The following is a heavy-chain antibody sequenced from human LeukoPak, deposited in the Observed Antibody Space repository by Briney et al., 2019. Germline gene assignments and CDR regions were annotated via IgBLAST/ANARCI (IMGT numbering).Heavy chain of an antibody. V-gene: IGHV4-34*01. CDR1: DGSFSSYY. CDR2: INHSRST. Sequence: SETLSLTCAVYDGSFSSYYWTWIRQSPGKGLEWIGEINHSRSTNFNPSLRSRVTISLDTSKNQFSLRLSSVTAADTAVYYCAREYCSDVSCHDNWFDPWGQGTLVIVSS. CDR3: AREYCSDVSCHDNWFDP. J-gene: IGHJ5*02. D-gene: IGHD2-15*01.